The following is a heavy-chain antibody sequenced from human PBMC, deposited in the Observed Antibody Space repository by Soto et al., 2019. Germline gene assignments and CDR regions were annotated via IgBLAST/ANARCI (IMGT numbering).Heavy chain of an antibody. CDR1: GYTFTSHG. Sequence: ASVKVSCKASGYTFTSHGISWVRQAPGQGLEWMGWISAYNGNTNYAQKLQGRVTMTTDISTSTAYMELRSLRSDDTAVYYCARGRSNYYDSSGYYSDAFDIWGQGTMVTVSS. V-gene: IGHV1-18*01. J-gene: IGHJ3*02. CDR3: ARGRSNYYDSSGYYSDAFDI. CDR2: ISAYNGNT. D-gene: IGHD3-22*01.